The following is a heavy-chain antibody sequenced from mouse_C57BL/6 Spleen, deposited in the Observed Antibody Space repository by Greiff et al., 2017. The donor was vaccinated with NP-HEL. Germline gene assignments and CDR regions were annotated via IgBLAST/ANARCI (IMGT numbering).Heavy chain of an antibody. Sequence: VQLQQSGAELMKPGASVKLSCKATGYTFTGYWIEWVKQRPGHGLEWIGELLPGSGSTNYNEKFKGKATFTADTSSNTAYMQLSSLTTEDSAIYYCAGRGTTVGYYYAMDYWGQGTSVTVSS. D-gene: IGHD1-1*01. CDR3: AGRGTTVGYYYAMDY. V-gene: IGHV1-9*01. CDR1: GYTFTGYW. CDR2: LLPGSGST. J-gene: IGHJ4*01.